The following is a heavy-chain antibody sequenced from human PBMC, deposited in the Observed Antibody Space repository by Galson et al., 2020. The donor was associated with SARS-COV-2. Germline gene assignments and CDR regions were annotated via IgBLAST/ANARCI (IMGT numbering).Heavy chain of an antibody. D-gene: IGHD3-9*01. J-gene: IGHJ3*02. CDR2: VSSAGHT. Sequence: SQTLSLTCGVSGASVNSKTSYWGWVRQPPGKGLEWIASVSSAGHTFHNPSLKSRLTISLVTSRNLFSLNLTSVTAADPAVYYCARELQYFVVLSGYGPAYAFDIWGQGAMVTVSA. V-gene: IGHV4-39*07. CDR3: ARELQYFVVLSGYGPAYAFDI. CDR1: GASVNSKTSY.